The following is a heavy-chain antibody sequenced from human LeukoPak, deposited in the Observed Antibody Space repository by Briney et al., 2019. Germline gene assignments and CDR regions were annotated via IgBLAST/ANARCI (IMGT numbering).Heavy chain of an antibody. CDR1: GTSISSSGDF. D-gene: IGHD6-6*01. J-gene: IGHJ5*02. Sequence: SETLSLTCSVSGTSISSSGDFWGWIRQPPGKGLLWVGSIHYGGSTFYNPSLKSRITISQDTSKDEFSLKLTSVAAADTAVYYRAALDSSSGWFDPWGRGILVTVSS. CDR2: IHYGGST. CDR3: AALDSSSGWFDP. V-gene: IGHV4-39*01.